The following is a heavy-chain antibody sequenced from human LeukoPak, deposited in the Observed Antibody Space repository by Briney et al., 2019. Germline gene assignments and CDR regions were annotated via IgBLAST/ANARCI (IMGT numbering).Heavy chain of an antibody. J-gene: IGHJ4*02. D-gene: IGHD6-13*01. Sequence: SETLSLTCTVSGGSISSSSYYWGWIRQPPGKGLEWIGSIYYSGSTYYNPSLKSRVTISVDTSKNQFSLKLSSVTAADTAVYYCAREGGLAAAGTPLNYWGQGTLVTVSS. CDR1: GGSISSSSYY. V-gene: IGHV4-39*07. CDR2: IYYSGST. CDR3: AREGGLAAAGTPLNY.